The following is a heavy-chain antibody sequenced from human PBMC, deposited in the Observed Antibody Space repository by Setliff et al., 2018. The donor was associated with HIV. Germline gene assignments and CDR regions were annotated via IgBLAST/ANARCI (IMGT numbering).Heavy chain of an antibody. CDR2: INHSGST. CDR1: GGSFSNYY. J-gene: IGHJ5*02. CDR3: ARSTVGAGASFP. D-gene: IGHD1-26*01. Sequence: SETLSLTCAVYGGSFSNYYWSWIRQPPGKGLEWIGEINHSGSTNYNPSLKSRVTILVDTSKNQFSLKLSSVTAADTAIYYCARSTVGAGASFPWGRGILVTVSS. V-gene: IGHV4-34*01.